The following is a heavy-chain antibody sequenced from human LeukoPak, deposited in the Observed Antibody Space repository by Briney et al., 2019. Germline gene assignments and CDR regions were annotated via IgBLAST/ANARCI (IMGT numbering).Heavy chain of an antibody. J-gene: IGHJ4*02. Sequence: PGGSLRLSCAASGFTFSSYAMSWVRQAPGKGLEGVSAISGSGGSTYYADSVKGRFTISRDNSKNTLYLQMNSLRAEDTAVYYCAKVPTTSVLPLYYFDYWGQGTLVTVSS. CDR1: GFTFSSYA. CDR2: ISGSGGST. D-gene: IGHD3-10*01. V-gene: IGHV3-23*01. CDR3: AKVPTTSVLPLYYFDY.